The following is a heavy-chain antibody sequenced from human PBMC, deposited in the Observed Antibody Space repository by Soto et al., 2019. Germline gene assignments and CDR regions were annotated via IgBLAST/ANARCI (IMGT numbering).Heavy chain of an antibody. CDR1: PFSVPHNNY. Sequence: QPQLQESGPGLVRPSGTLSLTCTVYPFSVPHNNYWNLDRQSPGKPLEWIGAIYHSGATDFNPSHRVRGTISMDRSKNQPALTLTSVTAGDTAVYCCARESNYCSDGGCSIWRYAFDVGGHGALVTVSS. CDR3: ARESNYCSDGGCSIWRYAFDV. J-gene: IGHJ3*01. D-gene: IGHD2-15*01. V-gene: IGHV4-4*01. CDR2: IYHSGAT.